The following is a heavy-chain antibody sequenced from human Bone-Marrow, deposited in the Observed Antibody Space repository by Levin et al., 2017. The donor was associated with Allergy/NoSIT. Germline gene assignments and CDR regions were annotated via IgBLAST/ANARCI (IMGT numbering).Heavy chain of an antibody. J-gene: IGHJ4*02. V-gene: IGHV3-23*01. CDR3: AKDLLRRDGYKGFDS. D-gene: IGHD5-24*01. CDR1: GFTFSSNA. CDR2: ISATGSNT. Sequence: GGSLRLSCAASGFTFSSNALSWVRQAPGKGLEWVSAISATGSNTYYADSVKGRFTISRDNSKNTVYLQMNSLRVEDTAVYYCAKDLLRRDGYKGFDSWGQGTLVTVSS.